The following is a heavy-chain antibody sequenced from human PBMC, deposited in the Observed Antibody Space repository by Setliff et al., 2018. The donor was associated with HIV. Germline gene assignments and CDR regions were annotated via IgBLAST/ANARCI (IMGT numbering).Heavy chain of an antibody. Sequence: SLTCTVSGGSISSFSYYWAWIRQSPGKGLEWIGNVYHSGGTDYNPSLRSRVSISVDTSTNQFSLSLASVTAADTAVYYCTRRFEKWLAFDYWGQGTLVTVSS. D-gene: IGHD6-19*01. CDR2: VYHSGGT. V-gene: IGHV4-39*01. CDR3: TRRFEKWLAFDY. CDR1: GGSISSFSYY. J-gene: IGHJ4*02.